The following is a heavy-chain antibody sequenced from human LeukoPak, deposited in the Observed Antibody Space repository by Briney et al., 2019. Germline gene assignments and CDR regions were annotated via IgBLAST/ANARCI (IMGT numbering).Heavy chain of an antibody. V-gene: IGHV4-30-2*01. CDR1: GGSISSGGYS. D-gene: IGHD2-15*01. J-gene: IGHJ4*02. CDR2: IYHSGST. CDR3: ASGYCSGGSCYDY. Sequence: SETLSLTCAVSGGSISSGGYSWSWIRQPPGKGLEWIGYIYHSGSTYYNPSLKSRVAISVDRSKNQFSLKLSSVTAADTAVYYCASGYCSGGSCYDYWGQGTLVTVSS.